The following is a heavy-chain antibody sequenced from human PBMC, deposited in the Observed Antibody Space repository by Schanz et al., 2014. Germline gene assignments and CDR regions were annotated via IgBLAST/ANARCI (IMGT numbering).Heavy chain of an antibody. V-gene: IGHV3-7*03. Sequence: VQLVESGGGLVKPGGSLRLSCAASGFTFSDYYMSWIRQAPGKGLEWVASIKQEGDEKNYVDSVKGRFTISRDNAKNSLFLQMNSLRVEDTAVYYCARGRQQLGSFDYWGPGTLVSVSS. D-gene: IGHD6-13*01. CDR3: ARGRQQLGSFDY. CDR2: IKQEGDEK. J-gene: IGHJ4*02. CDR1: GFTFSDYY.